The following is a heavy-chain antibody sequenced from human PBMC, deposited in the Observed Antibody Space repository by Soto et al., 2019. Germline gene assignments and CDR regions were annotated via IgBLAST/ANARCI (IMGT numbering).Heavy chain of an antibody. CDR2: ISSSSSYI. Sequence: GGSLRLSCAASGFTFSSYSMNWVRQAPGKGLEWVSSISSSSSYIYYADSVKGRFTISRDNAKNSLYLQMNSLRAEDTAVYYCARDMPHTYGDYVIDYWGQGTLVTVSS. V-gene: IGHV3-21*01. J-gene: IGHJ4*02. CDR3: ARDMPHTYGDYVIDY. D-gene: IGHD4-17*01. CDR1: GFTFSSYS.